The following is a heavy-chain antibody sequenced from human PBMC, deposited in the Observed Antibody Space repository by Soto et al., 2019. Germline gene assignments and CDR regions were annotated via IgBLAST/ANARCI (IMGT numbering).Heavy chain of an antibody. CDR3: AREYVGTAMAPDY. J-gene: IGHJ4*02. D-gene: IGHD5-18*01. CDR2: ISYDGGNK. CDR1: GFTFSSYA. V-gene: IGHV3-30-3*01. Sequence: GGSLRLSCAAYGFTFSSYAMHWVRQAPGKGLEWVAVISYDGGNKYYADSVKGRFTISRDNSKNTLYLQMNSLRAEDTAVYYCAREYVGTAMAPDYWGQGTLVTVSS.